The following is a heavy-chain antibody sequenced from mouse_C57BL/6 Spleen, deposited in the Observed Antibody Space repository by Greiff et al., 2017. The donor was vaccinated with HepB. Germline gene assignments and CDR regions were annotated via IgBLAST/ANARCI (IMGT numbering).Heavy chain of an antibody. V-gene: IGHV1-50*01. CDR2: IDPSDSYP. CDR3: ARRCYSNYGPYFDY. CDR1: GYTFTSYW. D-gene: IGHD2-5*01. Sequence: QVQLQQPGAELVKPGASVKLSCKASGYTFTSYWMQWVKQRPGQGLEWIGEIDPSDSYPNYNQKFKGKATLTVDTSASTAYMQLSSLTSEDSAVYYWARRCYSNYGPYFDYWGQGTTLTVSS. J-gene: IGHJ2*01.